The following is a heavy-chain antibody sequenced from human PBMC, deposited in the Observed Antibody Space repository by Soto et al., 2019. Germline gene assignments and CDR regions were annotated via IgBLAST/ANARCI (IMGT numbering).Heavy chain of an antibody. CDR3: ARGALCGGYCYSYFHY. CDR1: GGSISSYY. V-gene: IGHV4-59*01. CDR2: IYYSGST. J-gene: IGHJ4*02. Sequence: SETLSLTCTVSGGSISSYYWSWIRQPPGKGLEWIGYIYYSGSTNYNPSLKSRVTISVDTPKNQFSLKLRSVTAADTAVYYCARGALCGGYCYSYFHYCGQGTMLTVYS. D-gene: IGHD2-21*02.